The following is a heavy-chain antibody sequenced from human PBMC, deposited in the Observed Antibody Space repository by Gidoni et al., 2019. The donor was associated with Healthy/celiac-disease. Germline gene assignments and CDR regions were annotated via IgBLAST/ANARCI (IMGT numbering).Heavy chain of an antibody. V-gene: IGHV3-23*01. D-gene: IGHD6-13*01. CDR3: AKVGHSSSWYKDNWFDP. CDR2: MSGSGGST. Sequence: EVQLLESGGGLVQPGGSLRLSCAASGFTFSSYAMSWVRQAPGKGLEWVSAMSGSGGSTYYADSVKGRFTISRDNSKNTLYLQMNSLRAEDTAVYYCAKVGHSSSWYKDNWFDPWGQGTLVTVSS. J-gene: IGHJ5*02. CDR1: GFTFSSYA.